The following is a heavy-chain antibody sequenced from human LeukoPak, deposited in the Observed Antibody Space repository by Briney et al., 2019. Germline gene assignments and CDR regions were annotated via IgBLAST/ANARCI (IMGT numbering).Heavy chain of an antibody. Sequence: KPSQTLSLTCTVSGGSISSGSYYWSWIRQPAGKGLEWIGRIYTSGSTNYNPSLKSRVTISVDTSQNQFSLKLSSVTAADTAVYYCARGGYCSGASCYSNWFDPWDQGTLVTVSS. CDR2: IYTSGST. CDR3: ARGGYCSGASCYSNWFDP. D-gene: IGHD2-15*01. J-gene: IGHJ5*02. CDR1: GGSISSGSYY. V-gene: IGHV4-61*02.